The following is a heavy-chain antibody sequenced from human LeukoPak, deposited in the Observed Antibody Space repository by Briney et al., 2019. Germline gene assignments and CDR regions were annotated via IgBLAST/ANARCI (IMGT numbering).Heavy chain of an antibody. J-gene: IGHJ3*01. Sequence: SETLSLTCTVSGVSMTRYFWSWIRQPPRKGPEWVAYVHYSENTNYTPTLKSGVTISLDTSKNQFSLTLTSVTAADTAVYYCAGDRRWELLHAFDVWGQGTMVTVSS. CDR3: AGDRRWELLHAFDV. CDR2: VHYSENT. D-gene: IGHD1-26*01. V-gene: IGHV4-59*01. CDR1: GVSMTRYF.